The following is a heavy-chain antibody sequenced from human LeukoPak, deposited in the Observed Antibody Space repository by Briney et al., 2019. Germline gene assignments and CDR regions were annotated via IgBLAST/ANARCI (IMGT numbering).Heavy chain of an antibody. CDR2: IHRDDKT. CDR1: GFIVSSCY. Sequence: GGSLRLSCAASGFIVSSCYMYWVRQAPGKGLEWVSFIHRDDKTYYADSVKGRFTMSRDSSKNTVFLQMNSLRAEDTAVYYCARGDFDYWGQGTLVTVSS. J-gene: IGHJ4*02. V-gene: IGHV3-53*01. CDR3: ARGDFDY.